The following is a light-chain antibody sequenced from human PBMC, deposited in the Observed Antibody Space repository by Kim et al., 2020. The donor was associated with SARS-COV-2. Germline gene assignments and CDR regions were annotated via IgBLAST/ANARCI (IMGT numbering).Light chain of an antibody. J-gene: IGLJ2*01. CDR2: EDN. CDR1: SGSIASNV. Sequence: GKTVTVSCTHSSGSIASNVVQWYQQRPGRAPTPVIYEDNQRPSGVPDRFSGSIDSSSNSASLTISGLKTEDEADYYCQSYDATTVVFGGGTQLTVL. V-gene: IGLV6-57*03. CDR3: QSYDATTVV.